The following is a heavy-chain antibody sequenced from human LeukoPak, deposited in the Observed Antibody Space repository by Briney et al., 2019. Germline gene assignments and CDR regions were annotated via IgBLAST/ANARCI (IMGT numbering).Heavy chain of an antibody. J-gene: IGHJ4*02. Sequence: AGSLRLSCTASGFTVSSNYMSWIRQAPGKGLEWVSVIYSGGSTYYADSVKGRFTISRDNSKNTLYLQMNSLRADDTAVYYCARSGSHDYWGQGNLVTVSS. CDR3: ARSGSHDY. CDR1: GFTVSSNY. CDR2: IYSGGST. D-gene: IGHD1-26*01. V-gene: IGHV3-53*01.